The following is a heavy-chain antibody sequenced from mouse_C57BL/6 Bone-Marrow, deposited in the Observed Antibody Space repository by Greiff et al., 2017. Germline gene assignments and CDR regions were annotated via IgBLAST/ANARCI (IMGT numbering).Heavy chain of an antibody. J-gene: IGHJ4*01. D-gene: IGHD3-2*02. V-gene: IGHV5-12*01. CDR1: GFTFSDYY. CDR2: ISNGGGST. CDR3: ARQLRLQAMDY. Sequence: EVQGVESGGGLVQPGGSLKLSCAASGFTFSDYYMSWVRQTPEKRLEWVAYISNGGGSTYYPDTVKGRFTISRDNAKNTLYLQMSRLKSEDTAMYYCARQLRLQAMDYWGQGTSVTVSS.